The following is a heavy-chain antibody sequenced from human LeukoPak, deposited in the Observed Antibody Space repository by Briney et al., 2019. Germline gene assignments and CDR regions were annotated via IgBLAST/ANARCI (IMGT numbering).Heavy chain of an antibody. CDR3: AREEDTAMVFHYGMDV. CDR1: GFTFSSYS. CDR2: ISSSSSYI. D-gene: IGHD5-18*01. Sequence: PGGSLRLSCAAPGFTFSSYSMNWVRQAPGKGLEWVSSISSSSSYIYYADSVKGRFTISRDNAKNSLYLQMNSLRAEDTAVYYCAREEDTAMVFHYGMDVWGQGTTVTVSS. V-gene: IGHV3-21*01. J-gene: IGHJ6*02.